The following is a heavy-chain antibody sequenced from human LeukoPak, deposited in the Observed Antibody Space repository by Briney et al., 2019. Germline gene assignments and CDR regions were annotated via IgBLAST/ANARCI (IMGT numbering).Heavy chain of an antibody. CDR2: ISGSGGST. D-gene: IGHD1-26*01. CDR1: GFTFSSYA. CDR3: AKVWGSYCRLDY. V-gene: IGHV3-23*01. J-gene: IGHJ4*02. Sequence: GGSLRLSCAASGFTFSSYAMSWVRQAPGKGLEWVSAISGSGGSTYYADSVKGRFTISRDNSKNTLYLQMNSLRAGDTAVYYCAKVWGSYCRLDYWGQGTLVTVSS.